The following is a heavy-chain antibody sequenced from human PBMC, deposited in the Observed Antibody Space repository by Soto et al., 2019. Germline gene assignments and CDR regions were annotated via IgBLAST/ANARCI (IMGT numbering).Heavy chain of an antibody. J-gene: IGHJ6*02. CDR3: ARGYSGYDFGYYFYYGMDV. V-gene: IGHV4-39*01. Sequence: SEPMSVTCSVSGDSIINSLCYWAWIRQPPGEGLEWIGSIYHTGNAYYNPSLKSRVTISVDTSKNQFSLKLSSVTAADTAVYYCARGYSGYDFGYYFYYGMDVWGQGTTVTVSS. D-gene: IGHD5-12*01. CDR2: IYHTGNA. CDR1: GDSIINSLCY.